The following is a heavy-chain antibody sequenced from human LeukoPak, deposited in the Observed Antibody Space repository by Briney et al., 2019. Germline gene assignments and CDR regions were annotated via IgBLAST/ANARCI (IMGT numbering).Heavy chain of an antibody. CDR2: MNPNSGNT. V-gene: IGHV1-8*02. Sequence: ASVKVSCKASGYTFTGYYMHWVRQAPGQGLEWMGWMNPNSGNTGSAQKFQGRVTMTRNTSISTAYMELSSLRSEDTAVYYYVRIAAPGNRRLNYWGQGRLVTVS. D-gene: IGHD6-13*01. CDR1: GYTFTGYY. CDR3: VRIAAPGNRRLNY. J-gene: IGHJ4*02.